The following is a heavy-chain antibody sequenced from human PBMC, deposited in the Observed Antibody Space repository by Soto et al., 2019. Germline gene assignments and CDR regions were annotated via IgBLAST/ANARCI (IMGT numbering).Heavy chain of an antibody. V-gene: IGHV3-33*01. Sequence: GGSLRLSCAASGFTFSSYGMHWVRQAPGKGLEWVAVIWYDGSNKYYADSVKGRFTISRDNSKNTLYLQMNSLRAEDTAVYYCARDPTTIFGVVGLNAFDIWGQGTMVTVS. CDR1: GFTFSSYG. CDR2: IWYDGSNK. D-gene: IGHD3-3*01. CDR3: ARDPTTIFGVVGLNAFDI. J-gene: IGHJ3*02.